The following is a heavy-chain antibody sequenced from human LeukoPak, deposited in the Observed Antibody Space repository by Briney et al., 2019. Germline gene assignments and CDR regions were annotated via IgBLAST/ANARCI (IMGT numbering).Heavy chain of an antibody. CDR1: GFTFDDYA. CDR3: VKDRSHMLNYFDY. J-gene: IGHJ4*02. Sequence: PGGSLRLSCAASGFTFDDYAMHWVRQAPGKGLEWVSGISWNSGSIGYADSVKGRFTISRDNAKNSLYLQMNSLRAEDTALYYCVKDRSHMLNYFDYWGQGTLVTVSS. CDR2: ISWNSGSI. D-gene: IGHD2-8*01. V-gene: IGHV3-9*01.